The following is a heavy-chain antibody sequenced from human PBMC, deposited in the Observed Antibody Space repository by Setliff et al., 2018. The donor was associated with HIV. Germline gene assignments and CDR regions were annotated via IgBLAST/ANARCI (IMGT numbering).Heavy chain of an antibody. CDR3: ARDAGYIGTSWNY. CDR1: GGIFSSYR. Sequence: SVKVSCKASGGIFSSYRISWVRQAPGQGLEYMGGVIPGLGIAYYAQRFQGRVTITADESTSTVYMDLSSLRSEDTAMYYCARDAGYIGTSWNYWGQGTLVTVSS. J-gene: IGHJ4*02. CDR2: VIPGLGIA. D-gene: IGHD5-12*01. V-gene: IGHV1-69*10.